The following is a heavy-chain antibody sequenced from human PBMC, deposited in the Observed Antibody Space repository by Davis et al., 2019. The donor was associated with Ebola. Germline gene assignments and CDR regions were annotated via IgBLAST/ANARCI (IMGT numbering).Heavy chain of an antibody. CDR3: AREKLGYCSGGSCYPFDT. V-gene: IGHV4-59*08. CDR1: GGSISSYY. D-gene: IGHD2-15*01. CDR2: IYYSGST. Sequence: MPSETLSLTCTVSGGSISSYYWSWIRQPPGKGLEWIGYIYYSGSTYYNPSLKSRVTISVDTSKNQFSLKLSSVTAADTAVYYCAREKLGYCSGGSCYPFDTWGQGTLVTVSS. J-gene: IGHJ4*02.